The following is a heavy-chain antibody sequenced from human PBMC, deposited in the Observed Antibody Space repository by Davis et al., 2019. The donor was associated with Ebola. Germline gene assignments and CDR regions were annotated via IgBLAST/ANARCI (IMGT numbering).Heavy chain of an antibody. CDR2: ISYDGNNE. D-gene: IGHD6-25*01. CDR3: AKSAAPFDY. J-gene: IGHJ4*02. CDR1: GFTFSTYG. Sequence: PGGSLRLSCAASGFTFSTYGMHWVRQAPGKGLEWVAIISYDGNNEEYADSVKGRFTISRDNSKNTLYLQMNSLRAEDTAVYYCAKSAAPFDYWGQGTLVTVSS. V-gene: IGHV3-30-3*02.